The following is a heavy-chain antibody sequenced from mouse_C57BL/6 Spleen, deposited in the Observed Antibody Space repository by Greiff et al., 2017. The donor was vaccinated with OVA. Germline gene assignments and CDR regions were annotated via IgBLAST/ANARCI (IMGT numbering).Heavy chain of an antibody. Sequence: EVQRVESGPGLVKPSQSLSLTCSVTGYSITSGYYWNWIRQFPGNKLEWMGYISYDGSNNYNPSLKNRISITRDTSKNQFFLKLNSVTTEDTATYYCATQHYYGSSSAWFAYWGQGTLVTVSA. CDR2: ISYDGSN. D-gene: IGHD1-1*01. CDR3: ATQHYYGSSSAWFAY. CDR1: GYSITSGYY. V-gene: IGHV3-6*01. J-gene: IGHJ3*01.